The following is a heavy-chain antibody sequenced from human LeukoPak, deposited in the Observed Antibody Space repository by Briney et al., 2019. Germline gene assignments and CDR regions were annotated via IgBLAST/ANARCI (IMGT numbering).Heavy chain of an antibody. D-gene: IGHD1-26*01. V-gene: IGHV4-61*02. CDR2: IYTSGTT. J-gene: IGHJ4*02. CDR1: GGSVRRGNYY. CDR3: ARSFSEKFYFES. Sequence: PSQTLSLTCTVSGGSVRRGNYYWTWIRQPAGSGLEWIGRIYTSGTTDYNPSLRTRVTISVDASRNQFSLNLSSVTAADTAVYFCARSFSEKFYFESWGQGTLVTVSS.